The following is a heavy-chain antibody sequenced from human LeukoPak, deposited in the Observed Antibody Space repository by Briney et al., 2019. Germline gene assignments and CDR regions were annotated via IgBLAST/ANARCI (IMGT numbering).Heavy chain of an antibody. J-gene: IGHJ4*02. Sequence: KTSQTLSLTCTVSGGSISSGDYYWTWIRQPPGKGLEWIGYISYCGSTYYNPSLKSRVTISLDTSKNQFSLKLSSVTAADTAVYYCARTLDSSGHYYDYWGQGTLVTVSS. D-gene: IGHD3-22*01. V-gene: IGHV4-30-4*01. CDR1: GGSISSGDYY. CDR2: ISYCGST. CDR3: ARTLDSSGHYYDY.